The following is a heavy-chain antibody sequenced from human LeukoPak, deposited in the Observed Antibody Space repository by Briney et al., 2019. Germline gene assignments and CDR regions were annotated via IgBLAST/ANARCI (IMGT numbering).Heavy chain of an antibody. J-gene: IGHJ6*02. Sequence: PGGSLRLSCAVSGSTFKDYAMHWVRQAPGKGLEWVSGIYWDGGGVGYADSVKGRFTISRDKAKNSLYLQMNSLRPEDTALYYCGKDLKPGGMDVWGQGTTVTVSS. CDR1: GSTFKDYA. CDR3: GKDLKPGGMDV. V-gene: IGHV3-9*01. CDR2: IYWDGGGV.